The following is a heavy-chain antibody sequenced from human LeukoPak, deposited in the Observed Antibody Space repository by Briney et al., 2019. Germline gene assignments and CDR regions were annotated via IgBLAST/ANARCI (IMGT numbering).Heavy chain of an antibody. D-gene: IGHD6-19*01. CDR3: AKGGQWLVRSWFDP. Sequence: PGGSLRLSCAASGFTFSSYSMNWVRQAPGKGLEWVSSITSSGRYIYYADSVKGRFTISRDNSKNTLYLQMNSLRAEDTAVYYCAKGGQWLVRSWFDPWGQGTLVTVSS. CDR2: ITSSGRYI. V-gene: IGHV3-21*04. CDR1: GFTFSSYS. J-gene: IGHJ5*02.